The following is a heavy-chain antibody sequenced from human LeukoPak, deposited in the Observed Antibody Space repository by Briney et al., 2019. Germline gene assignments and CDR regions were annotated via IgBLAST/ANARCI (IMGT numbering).Heavy chain of an antibody. CDR3: AKDKKYYDSSGSKYSLGDY. J-gene: IGHJ4*02. CDR2: IYSGGTT. V-gene: IGHV3-53*01. CDR1: GFTVSSNY. Sequence: GGSLRLSCAASGFTVSSNYMSWAMSWVRQAPGKGLEWVSVIYSGGTTYYADSVKGRFTISGDNSKNTLYLQMNSLRAEDTAVYYCAKDKKYYDSSGSKYSLGDYWGQGTPVTVSS. D-gene: IGHD3-22*01.